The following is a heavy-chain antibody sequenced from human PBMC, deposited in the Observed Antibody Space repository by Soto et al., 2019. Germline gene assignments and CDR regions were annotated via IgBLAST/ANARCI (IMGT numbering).Heavy chain of an antibody. CDR3: ASLSDSSGWYGPSSNY. Sequence: SVKVSCKASGGTFSSYAISWVRQAPGQGLEWMGGIIPIFGTANYAQKFQGRVTITADESTSTAYMELSSLRSGDTAVYYCASLSDSSGWYGPSSNYWGQGTLVTVSS. V-gene: IGHV1-69*13. D-gene: IGHD6-19*01. CDR1: GGTFSSYA. J-gene: IGHJ4*02. CDR2: IIPIFGTA.